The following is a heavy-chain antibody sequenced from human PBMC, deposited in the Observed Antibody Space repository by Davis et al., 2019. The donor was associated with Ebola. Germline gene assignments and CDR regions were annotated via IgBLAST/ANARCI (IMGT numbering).Heavy chain of an antibody. CDR1: GGTFSSYA. J-gene: IGHJ4*02. CDR2: IIPILGIA. CDR3: ARGYCSGGSCYSGDY. V-gene: IGHV1-69*04. Sequence: AASVKVSCKASGGTFSSYAISWVRQAPGQGLEWMGRIIPILGIANYAQKFQGRVTITADKSTSTAYMELSSLRSEDTAVYYCARGYCSGGSCYSGDYWGQGTLVTVSS. D-gene: IGHD2-15*01.